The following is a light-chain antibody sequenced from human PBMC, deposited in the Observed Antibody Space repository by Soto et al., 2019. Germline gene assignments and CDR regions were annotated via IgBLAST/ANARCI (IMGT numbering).Light chain of an antibody. V-gene: IGKV3-20*01. CDR2: GAS. CDR1: QSVRDSR. Sequence: EIVLTQSPGTLSLSPGERATLSCRASQSVRDSRLAWYQQKPGQGPRLLIYGASSRVTGIPDRFSGSGSGKEITLTITRLEPEDFAVDYCQQYDVSPMYTFGQGTKLEVK. J-gene: IGKJ2*01. CDR3: QQYDVSPMYT.